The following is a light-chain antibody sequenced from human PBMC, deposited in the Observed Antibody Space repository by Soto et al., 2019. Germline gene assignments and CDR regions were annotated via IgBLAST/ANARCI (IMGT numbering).Light chain of an antibody. V-gene: IGKV3-20*01. CDR2: DAS. Sequence: EIVLPQSPVTLSLSPVEMATISCRASQSVSSYLAWYQQKPGQAPRLLIYDASNRATGIPARFSGSGSGTDFTLTISRLEPEDFALYYCQQYGNSPPLTFGGGTKVDI. CDR1: QSVSSY. CDR3: QQYGNSPPLT. J-gene: IGKJ4*01.